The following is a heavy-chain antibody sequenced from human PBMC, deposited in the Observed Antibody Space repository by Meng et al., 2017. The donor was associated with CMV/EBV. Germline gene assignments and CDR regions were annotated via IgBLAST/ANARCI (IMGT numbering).Heavy chain of an antibody. CDR2: IYHSGST. V-gene: IGHV4-38-2*02. CDR3: ARYVADYSYNWFDP. J-gene: IGHJ5*02. CDR1: GYSISSGYY. D-gene: IGHD4-11*01. Sequence: SETLSLTCTVSGYSISSGYYWGWIRQPPGKGLEWIGSIYHSGSTYYNPSLKSRVTISVDTSKNQFSLKLSSVTAADTAVYYCARYVADYSYNWFDPWGQGTLVTVFS.